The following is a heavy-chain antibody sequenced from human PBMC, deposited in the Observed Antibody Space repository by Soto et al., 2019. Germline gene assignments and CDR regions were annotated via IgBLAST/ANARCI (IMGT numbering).Heavy chain of an antibody. CDR2: LWSNGIKT. CDR3: ARELHYWSLLIVH. V-gene: IGHV3-33*01. D-gene: IGHD2-8*02. J-gene: IGHJ4*02. Sequence: PGGSLRLSCTASGFSLSRYGLHWVRQAPGKGLEWVAGLWSNGIKTSYTDSVKGRFTISRDTSKNMLYLQMSSLGAEDTALYYCARELHYWSLLIVHRGQGALVTVSS. CDR1: GFSLSRYG.